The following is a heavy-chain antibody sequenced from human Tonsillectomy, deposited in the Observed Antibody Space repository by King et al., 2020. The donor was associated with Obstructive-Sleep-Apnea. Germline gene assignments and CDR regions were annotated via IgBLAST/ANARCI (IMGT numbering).Heavy chain of an antibody. CDR1: GFTFSSYA. V-gene: IGHV3-64*01. J-gene: IGHJ6*02. CDR3: AGERPIAAAGMAYYYYYGMDV. Sequence: VQLVESGGGLVQPGGSLRLSCAASGFTFSSYAMHWVRQAPGKGLEYVSAISSNGGSTYYAHSVKGRFTISRDNSKNTLYLQMGSMRAEDMAVYYCAGERPIAAAGMAYYYYYGMDVWGQGTTVTVSS. D-gene: IGHD6-13*01. CDR2: ISSNGGST.